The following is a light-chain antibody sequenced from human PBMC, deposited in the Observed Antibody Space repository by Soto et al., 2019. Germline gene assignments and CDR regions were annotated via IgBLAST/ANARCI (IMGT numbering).Light chain of an antibody. CDR1: QSVSSDY. CDR3: QQYGRP. V-gene: IGKV3-20*01. CDR2: GAS. Sequence: EIVMTQSPATLSSSPGERATLSCRASQSVSSDYLAWYQHKPGQAPRLLIHGASSRATGIPDRFSGSGSGTDFTLTISRLEPEDFGVYYCQQYGRPFGQGTKVDI. J-gene: IGKJ1*01.